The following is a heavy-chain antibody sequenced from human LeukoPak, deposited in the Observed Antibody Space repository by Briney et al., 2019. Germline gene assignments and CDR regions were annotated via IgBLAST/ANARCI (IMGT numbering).Heavy chain of an antibody. CDR2: TQYDGTNK. J-gene: IGHJ4*02. CDR3: AREKRWGLIAAAGQFYN. D-gene: IGHD6-13*01. CDR1: GFTLSDYG. Sequence: GGSLRLSCAASGFTLSDYGMHWVRQAPGRGLEWVAFTQYDGTNKYYADSVKGRFTSSRDNSKNTLYLQMNSLRAEDTAVYYCAREKRWGLIAAAGQFYNWGQRTLCTVSS. V-gene: IGHV3-30*02.